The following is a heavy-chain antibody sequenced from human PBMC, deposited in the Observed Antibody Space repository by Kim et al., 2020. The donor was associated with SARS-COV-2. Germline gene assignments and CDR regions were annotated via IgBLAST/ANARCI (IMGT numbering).Heavy chain of an antibody. CDR3: ATELYYDMLTGYYHYYGMDV. V-gene: IGHV1-24*01. CDR2: FDPEDGET. CDR1: GCTLTELS. J-gene: IGHJ6*02. Sequence: ASVKVSCKVSGCTLTELSMHWVRQAPGKGLEWMGGFDPEDGETIYAQKFQGRVTMTEDTSTDTAYMELSSLRSEDTAVYYCATELYYDMLTGYYHYYGMDVWGQGTTVTVSS. D-gene: IGHD3-9*01.